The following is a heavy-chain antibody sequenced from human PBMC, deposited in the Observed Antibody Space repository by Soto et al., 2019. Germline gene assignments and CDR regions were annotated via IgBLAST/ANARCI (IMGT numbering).Heavy chain of an antibody. V-gene: IGHV3-66*01. J-gene: IGHJ5*02. Sequence: PGGSLRLSCAASGFTVSSNYMSWVRQAPGKGLEWVSVIYSGGSTYYADSVKGRFTISRDNSKNTLYLQMNSLRAEDTAVYYCATVNYYDSSGYVPWGQGTLVTVSS. D-gene: IGHD3-22*01. CDR1: GFTVSSNY. CDR3: ATVNYYDSSGYVP. CDR2: IYSGGST.